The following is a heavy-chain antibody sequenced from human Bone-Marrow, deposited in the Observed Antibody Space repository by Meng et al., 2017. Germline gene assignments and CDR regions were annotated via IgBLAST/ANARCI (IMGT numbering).Heavy chain of an antibody. Sequence: QVPLQQWGAGVLEPSETLSLPCVVSGGSFSDYYWSWIRQPPGKGLEWIGEINHSGSTNYNPSLESRATISVDTSQNNLSLKLSSVTAADSAVYYCARGPTTMAHDFDYWGQGTLVTVSS. CDR1: GGSFSDYY. D-gene: IGHD4-11*01. J-gene: IGHJ4*02. CDR3: ARGPTTMAHDFDY. V-gene: IGHV4-34*01. CDR2: INHSGST.